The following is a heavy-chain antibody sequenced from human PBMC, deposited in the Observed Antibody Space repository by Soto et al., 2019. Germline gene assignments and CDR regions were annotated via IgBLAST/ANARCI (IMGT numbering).Heavy chain of an antibody. D-gene: IGHD6-6*01. CDR3: AKDRERYSSSYDSYYYYGMDV. V-gene: IGHV3-23*01. Sequence: GGSLRLSCAASGFTFSSYAMSWVRQAPGKGLEWVSAISGSVGSTYYADSVKGRFTISRDNSKNTLYLQMNSLRAEDTAVYYCAKDRERYSSSYDSYYYYGMDVWGQGTTVTVSS. J-gene: IGHJ6*02. CDR2: ISGSVGST. CDR1: GFTFSSYA.